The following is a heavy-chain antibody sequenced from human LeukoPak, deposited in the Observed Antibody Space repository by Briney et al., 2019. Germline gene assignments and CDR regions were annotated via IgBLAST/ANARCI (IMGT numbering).Heavy chain of an antibody. V-gene: IGHV4-59*01. CDR2: IYYSGST. CDR3: ARVVDSSGYYYYYYMDV. Sequence: PSETLSLTCTVSGGSISSYYWSWLRQPPGKGLEWIGYIYYSGSTNYNPSLKSRVTISVDTSKNQFSLKLSSVTAADTAVYYCARVVDSSGYYYYYYMDVWGKGTTVTVSS. D-gene: IGHD3-22*01. CDR1: GGSISSYY. J-gene: IGHJ6*03.